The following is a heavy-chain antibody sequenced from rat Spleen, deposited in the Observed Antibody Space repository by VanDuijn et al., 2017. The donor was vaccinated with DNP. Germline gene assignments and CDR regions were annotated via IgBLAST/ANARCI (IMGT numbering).Heavy chain of an antibody. V-gene: IGHV5-58*01. J-gene: IGHJ3*01. CDR3: TRDLFAY. CDR2: ISNAGGST. Sequence: EVQLVETGGGLVQPGRSLKLSCVASGFTFSSYWMYWIRQAPGKGLEWVSSISNAGGSTYYPDSVKGRFTISRDNAKNTQYLRMDSLRSEDTATYYCTRDLFAYWGQGTLVTVSS. CDR1: GFTFSSYW.